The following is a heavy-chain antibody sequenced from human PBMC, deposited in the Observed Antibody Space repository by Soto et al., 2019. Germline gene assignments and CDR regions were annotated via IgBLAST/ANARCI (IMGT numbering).Heavy chain of an antibody. CDR3: ARGLRPPVRHDI. D-gene: IGHD2-21*02. J-gene: IGHJ3*02. CDR2: IYYSGST. V-gene: IGHV4-59*01. Sequence: SETLSLTCTVSGGSISSYYWSWIRQPPGKGLGWIGYIYYSGSTTYNPSLKSRVTISVDTSKNQFSLKLSSVTAADTAVYYCARGLRPPVRHDIWGQGTMGTVSS. CDR1: GGSISSYY.